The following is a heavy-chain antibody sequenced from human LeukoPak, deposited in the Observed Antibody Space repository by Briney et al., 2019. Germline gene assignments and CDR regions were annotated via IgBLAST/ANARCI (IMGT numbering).Heavy chain of an antibody. V-gene: IGHV4-34*01. CDR1: GGSFSGYY. Sequence: PSETLSLTCAVYGGSFSGYYWSRIRQPPGKGLEWTGEINHSGSTNYNPSLKSRVTISVDTSKNQFSLKLSSVTAADTAVYYCAREVVRGAIGLDYWGQGTLVTVSS. CDR2: INHSGST. D-gene: IGHD3-10*01. J-gene: IGHJ4*02. CDR3: AREVVRGAIGLDY.